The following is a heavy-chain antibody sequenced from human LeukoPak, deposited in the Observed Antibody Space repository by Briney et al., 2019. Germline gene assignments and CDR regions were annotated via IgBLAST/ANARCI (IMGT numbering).Heavy chain of an antibody. J-gene: IGHJ3*02. CDR3: ARSAIDAFDI. CDR1: GGSFSGYY. CDR2: INHSGST. Sequence: SEPLSLTCAVYGGSFSGYYWSWIRQPPGKGLEWIGEINHSGSTNYNPSLKSRVTMSVDTSKNQFSLKLSSVTAADTAVYYCARSAIDAFDIWGQGRMLGVSS. V-gene: IGHV4-34*01. D-gene: IGHD6-25*01.